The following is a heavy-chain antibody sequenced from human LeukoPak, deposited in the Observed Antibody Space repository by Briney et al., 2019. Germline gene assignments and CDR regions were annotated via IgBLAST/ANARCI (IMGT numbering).Heavy chain of an antibody. D-gene: IGHD1-26*01. V-gene: IGHV3-23*01. CDR1: GLTFSSYG. CDR3: ARESQWELDY. J-gene: IGHJ4*02. CDR2: ISTTGGTT. Sequence: GGSLRLSCAASGLTFSSYGMSWVRQAPGRGLEWVSAISTTGGTTYYADSVRGRFTISRDNSRNTLYLQMNSLRAEDTAVYYCARESQWELDYWGQGTLVTVSS.